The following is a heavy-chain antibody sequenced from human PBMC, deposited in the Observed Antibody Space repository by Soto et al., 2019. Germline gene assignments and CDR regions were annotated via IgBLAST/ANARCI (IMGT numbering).Heavy chain of an antibody. CDR2: ISSSSSYI. V-gene: IGHV3-21*01. D-gene: IGHD2-15*01. Sequence: GGSLRLSCAASGFTFSSYSMNWVRQAPGKGLEWVSSISSSSSYIYYADSVKGRFTISRDNAKNSLYLQMNSLRAEDTAVYYCARGYCSGGSCYPPGPYWGQGTLVTVSS. J-gene: IGHJ4*02. CDR3: ARGYCSGGSCYPPGPY. CDR1: GFTFSSYS.